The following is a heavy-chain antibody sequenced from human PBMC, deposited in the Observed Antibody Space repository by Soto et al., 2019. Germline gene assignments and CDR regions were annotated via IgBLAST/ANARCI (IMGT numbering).Heavy chain of an antibody. CDR1: RFNFSAAW. V-gene: IGHV3-15*07. Sequence: EMQLVQSGGGLVKPGGSLRLSCVASRFNFSAAWLNWIRQAPGQGLEWVGRIKPKSEGETADYTAPVRGRFTISRDDSQNTLHLQMDSLKTEDTAVYYCAAVPYSGGPTWGLGVLVTVSS. CDR2: IKPKSEGETA. J-gene: IGHJ4*02. D-gene: IGHD6-19*01. CDR3: AAVPYSGGPT.